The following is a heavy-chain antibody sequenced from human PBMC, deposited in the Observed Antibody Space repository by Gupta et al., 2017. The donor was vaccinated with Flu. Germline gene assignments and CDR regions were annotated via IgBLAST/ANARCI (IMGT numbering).Heavy chain of an antibody. J-gene: IGHJ4*02. CDR3: ARFQSAGY. CDR1: GFTFSNYW. CDR2: SKTDGTTT. Sequence: EVQLVESGGGSVQPGGSLRLSCVVSGFTFSNYWMYWVRQAPGKGLVCVSRSKTDGTTTQYADSVKGRFTISRDNAKSTLYLQMNSLTVEDTAVYYCARFQSAGYWGQGTPGTVSS. V-gene: IGHV3-74*03.